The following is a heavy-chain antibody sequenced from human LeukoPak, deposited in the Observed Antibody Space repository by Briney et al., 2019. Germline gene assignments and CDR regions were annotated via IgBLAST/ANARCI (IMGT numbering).Heavy chain of an antibody. CDR1: GFTISSYS. CDR3: ARDYRYGFDY. J-gene: IGHJ4*02. Sequence: GGSLRLSCAASGFTISSYSMNWVRQAPGKGLQWVSYISSSSSTIYYADSVKGRFTISRDNAKNSLYLQMNSLRAEDTAVYYCARDYRYGFDYWGQGTLVTVSS. D-gene: IGHD5-18*01. CDR2: ISSSSSTI. V-gene: IGHV3-48*01.